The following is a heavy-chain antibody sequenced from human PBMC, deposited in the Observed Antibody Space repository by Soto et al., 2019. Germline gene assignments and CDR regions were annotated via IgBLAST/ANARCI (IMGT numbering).Heavy chain of an antibody. CDR1: GGSFSGYY. J-gene: IGHJ4*02. D-gene: IGHD6-13*01. V-gene: IGHV4-34*01. Sequence: QVQLQQWGAGLLKPSETLSLTCAVYGGSFSGYYWSWIRQPPGKGLEWIGEINHSGSTNYNPSLKSRVTISVDTSKNQFSLKLSSVTAADTAVYYCARKTMQPVQGGGNFDYWGQGTLVTVSS. CDR2: INHSGST. CDR3: ARKTMQPVQGGGNFDY.